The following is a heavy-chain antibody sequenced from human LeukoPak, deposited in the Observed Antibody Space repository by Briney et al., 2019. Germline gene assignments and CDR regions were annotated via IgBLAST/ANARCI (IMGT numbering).Heavy chain of an antibody. CDR2: INPNSGGT. D-gene: IGHD2-8*01. CDR3: AREGDIVLMSAFDI. V-gene: IGHV1-2*02. J-gene: IGHJ3*02. CDR1: GYTFTGYY. Sequence: PGASVKFSCKASGYTFTGYYMHWVRQAPGQGLEGMGWINPNSGGTNYAQKCQGRVTMTRDTSISTAYMELSRLRSDDTAVYYCAREGDIVLMSAFDIWGQGTMVTVSS.